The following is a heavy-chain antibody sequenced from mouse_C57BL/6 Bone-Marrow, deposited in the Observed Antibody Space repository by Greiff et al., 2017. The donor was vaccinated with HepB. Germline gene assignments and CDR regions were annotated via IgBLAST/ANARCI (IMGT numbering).Heavy chain of an antibody. Sequence: VKLMESGAELARPGASVKLSCKASGYTFTSYGISWVKQRTGQGLEWIGEIYPRSGNTYYNEKFKGKATLTADKSSSTAYMELRSLTSEDSAVYFCAREDYYGSSPYAMDYWGQGTSVTVSS. CDR2: IYPRSGNT. D-gene: IGHD1-1*01. CDR3: AREDYYGSSPYAMDY. CDR1: GYTFTSYG. V-gene: IGHV1-81*01. J-gene: IGHJ4*01.